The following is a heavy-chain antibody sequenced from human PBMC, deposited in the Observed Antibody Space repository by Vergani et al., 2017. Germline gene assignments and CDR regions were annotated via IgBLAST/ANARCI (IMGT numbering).Heavy chain of an antibody. J-gene: IGHJ4*02. V-gene: IGHV4-61*02. CDR3: ARARPYCTSGSCPAI. CDR1: GKSIRSGSYY. D-gene: IGHD2-15*01. CDR2: IHTGGST. Sequence: QVKLQESGPGLLKPSQTLSLTCTVSGKSIRSGSYYWSWIRQPAGKGPEWIGHIHTGGSTDLNPSFTSRVSISVDTSKGQFSLKLDSVTVADTAVYYCARARPYCTSGSCPAIWGQGTLVTVSS.